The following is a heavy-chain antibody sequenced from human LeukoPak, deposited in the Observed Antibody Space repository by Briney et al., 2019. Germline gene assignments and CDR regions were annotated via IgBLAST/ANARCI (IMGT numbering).Heavy chain of an antibody. CDR2: IYSGGST. CDR3: AREIRGAFDI. D-gene: IGHD3-3*01. J-gene: IGHJ3*02. Sequence: GGSLRLSCAASGFTVSSNCMSWVRQAPGKGLEWVSVIYSGGSTYYADSVKGRFTISRDNSKNTLYLQMNSLRAEDTAVYYCAREIRGAFDIWGQGTMVIVSS. CDR1: GFTVSSNC. V-gene: IGHV3-66*02.